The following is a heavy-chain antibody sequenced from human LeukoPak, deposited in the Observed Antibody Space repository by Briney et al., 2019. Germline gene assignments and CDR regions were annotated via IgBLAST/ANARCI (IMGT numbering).Heavy chain of an antibody. CDR2: IGTAGDT. CDR1: GFTFSSYD. Sequence: GGSLRLSCAASGFTFSSYDMHWVRQATGKGLEWVSAIGTAGDTYYPGSVKGRFTISRENAKNSLYLQMNSLRAGDTAVYYCAKQIAAAGKRRGYWGQGTLVTVSS. D-gene: IGHD6-13*01. J-gene: IGHJ4*02. CDR3: AKQIAAAGKRRGY. V-gene: IGHV3-13*01.